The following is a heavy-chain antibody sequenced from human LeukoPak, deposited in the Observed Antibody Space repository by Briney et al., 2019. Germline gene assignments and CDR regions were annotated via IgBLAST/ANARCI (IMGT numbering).Heavy chain of an antibody. V-gene: IGHV1-2*02. J-gene: IGHJ3*02. CDR2: INPNRGGT. CDR3: ARGELLQGVAVTGTGGLDI. D-gene: IGHD6-19*01. CDR1: GYTFTTYY. Sequence: ASVKVSCKASGYTFTTYYMHWVRQAPGQGLEWMGWINPNRGGTNYAQKFQGRVTMTRDTSITTAYMELSRLRSDDTAVYYCARGELLQGVAVTGTGGLDIWGQGTMVTVSS.